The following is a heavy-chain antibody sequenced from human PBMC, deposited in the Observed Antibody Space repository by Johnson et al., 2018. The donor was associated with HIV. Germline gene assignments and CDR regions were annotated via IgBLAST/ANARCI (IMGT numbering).Heavy chain of an antibody. D-gene: IGHD3-22*01. CDR2: VKSKTDGGTI. Sequence: VQLVESGGGVVQPGRSLRLSCAASGFTFSSYAMHWIRQAPGQGLEWVGRVKSKTDGGTIDYAAPVKGRFTISRDDSKNTLYLKMNTLKTEDTAVYYCTTLSLITMIVVVIDAFDIWGQGTMVTVSS. CDR3: TTLSLITMIVVVIDAFDI. CDR1: GFTFSSYA. V-gene: IGHV3-15*01. J-gene: IGHJ3*02.